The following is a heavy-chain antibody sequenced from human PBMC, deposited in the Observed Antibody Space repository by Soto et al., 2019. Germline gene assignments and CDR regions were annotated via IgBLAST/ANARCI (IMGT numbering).Heavy chain of an antibody. D-gene: IGHD3-9*01. Sequence: ASVKVSCKASGYTFTSYGISWVRQAPGQGLEWMGWISAYNGNTNYAQKLQGRVTMTTDTSTSTAYMELRSLRSDDTAVYYRACSGPHSDILTGPLDVWGQGTTVTVSS. V-gene: IGHV1-18*01. CDR2: ISAYNGNT. CDR1: GYTFTSYG. J-gene: IGHJ6*02. CDR3: ACSGPHSDILTGPLDV.